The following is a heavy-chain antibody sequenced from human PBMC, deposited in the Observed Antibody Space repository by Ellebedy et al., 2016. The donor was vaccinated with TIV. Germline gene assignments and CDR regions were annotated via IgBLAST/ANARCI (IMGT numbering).Heavy chain of an antibody. V-gene: IGHV4-59*08. D-gene: IGHD3-10*01. CDR3: ARRGSGSPESYYGIDV. J-gene: IGHJ6*02. CDR1: GASISSHD. Sequence: MPGGSLRLSCTVSGASISSHDWSWIRQTPGKGLEWVGYIHHSGGTNYNPSLKSRVIISVDTSKNQFSLKLNSVTAADPAVYYWARRGSGSPESYYGIDVWGQGTTVTVSS. CDR2: IHHSGGT.